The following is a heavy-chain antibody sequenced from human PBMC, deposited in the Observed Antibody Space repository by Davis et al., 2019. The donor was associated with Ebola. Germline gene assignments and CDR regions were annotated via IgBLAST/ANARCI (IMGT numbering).Heavy chain of an antibody. CDR3: ARDSSGWYTRTYYYYGMDV. CDR2: MKPNSGNT. J-gene: IGHJ6*02. D-gene: IGHD6-19*01. V-gene: IGHV1-8*02. CDR1: GYSFSDYY. Sequence: AASVKVFCKGSGYSFSDYYMHWVQGAPGQGPEWMGWMKPNSGNTGYAQKFQGRVTMTRNTSISTAYMELSSLRSEDTAVYYCARDSSGWYTRTYYYYGMDVWGQGTTVTVSS.